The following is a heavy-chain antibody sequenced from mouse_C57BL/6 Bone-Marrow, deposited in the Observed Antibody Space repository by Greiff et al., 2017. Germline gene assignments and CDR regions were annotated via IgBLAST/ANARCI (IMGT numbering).Heavy chain of an antibody. V-gene: IGHV8-12*01. D-gene: IGHD1-1*01. Sequence: QVTLKVSGPGILQSSQTLSLSCSFSGFSLSTSGMGVSWIRQPPGLGLEWLAHIYWDDDKRYNPFLKSRLTISNDTSRNQVFLKITSMDTADTATYYCARIPLITTVHVDYWGQGTSVTVSS. CDR2: IYWDDDK. CDR3: ARIPLITTVHVDY. J-gene: IGHJ4*01. CDR1: GFSLSTSGMG.